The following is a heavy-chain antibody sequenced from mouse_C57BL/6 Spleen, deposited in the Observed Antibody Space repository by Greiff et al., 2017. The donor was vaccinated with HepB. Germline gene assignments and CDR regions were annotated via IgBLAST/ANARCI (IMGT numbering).Heavy chain of an antibody. Sequence: EVQLQQSGPVLVKPGASVKMSCKASGYTFTDYYMNWVKQSHGKSLEWIGVINPYNGGTSYNQKFKGKATLTVDKSSSTAYMERNSLTSEDSEVYYCARNDYGFDYWGQGTTLTVSS. D-gene: IGHD1-1*01. J-gene: IGHJ2*01. CDR3: ARNDYGFDY. CDR2: INPYNGGT. CDR1: GYTFTDYY. V-gene: IGHV1-19*01.